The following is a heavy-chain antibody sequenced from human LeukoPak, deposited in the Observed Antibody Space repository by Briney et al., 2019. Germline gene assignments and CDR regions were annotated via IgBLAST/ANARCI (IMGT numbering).Heavy chain of an antibody. D-gene: IGHD3-22*01. CDR1: GGSIRSYY. CDR2: IFYSGTT. Sequence: PSETLSLTCTVSGGSIRSYYWGWIRQPPGKGLGWIGSIFYSGTTYYNPSLKSRVTISVDTSNNQFSLRLSSVTAADTAVYYCARENGAHFDSSGYYSDYWGQGTLVTVSS. CDR3: ARENGAHFDSSGYYSDY. V-gene: IGHV4-39*07. J-gene: IGHJ4*02.